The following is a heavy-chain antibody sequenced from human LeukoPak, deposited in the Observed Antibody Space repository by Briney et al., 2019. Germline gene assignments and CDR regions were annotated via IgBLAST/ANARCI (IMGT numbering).Heavy chain of an antibody. Sequence: ASVKVSCKASGGTFSSYAISWVRQAPGQGLEWMGWINPNSGGTNYAQKFQGWVTMTRDTSISTAYMELSRLRSDDTAVYYCARGKRARDSRPLYYFDYWGQGTLVTVSS. J-gene: IGHJ4*02. CDR1: GGTFSSYA. CDR2: INPNSGGT. CDR3: ARGKRARDSRPLYYFDY. V-gene: IGHV1-2*04. D-gene: IGHD3-22*01.